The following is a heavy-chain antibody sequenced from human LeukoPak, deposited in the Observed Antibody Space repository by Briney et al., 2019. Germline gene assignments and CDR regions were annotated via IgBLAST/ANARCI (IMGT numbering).Heavy chain of an antibody. CDR2: MNPNSGNT. J-gene: IGHJ4*02. CDR1: GYTFTSYD. Sequence: ASVKVPCKASGYTFTSYDINWVRQATGQGLEWMGWMNPNSGNTGYAQKFQGRVTMTRNTSISTAYMELSSLRSEDTAVYYCARAYDILTGYPRYFDYWGQGTLVTVSS. CDR3: ARAYDILTGYPRYFDY. D-gene: IGHD3-9*01. V-gene: IGHV1-8*01.